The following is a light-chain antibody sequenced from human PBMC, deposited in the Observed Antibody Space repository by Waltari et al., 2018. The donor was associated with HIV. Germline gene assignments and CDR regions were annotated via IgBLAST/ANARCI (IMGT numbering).Light chain of an antibody. Sequence: QSALTPPPPDSGSPGQSVTIPSTVTRSDVGGYNYLPWYQQHPGKAPQLRIYEVITRPSGVPDRLSGSKSGNTASLTVSGLQAGDEADYYCSSYAGSNNWVFGGGTKRTVL. V-gene: IGLV2-8*01. CDR2: EVI. CDR1: RSDVGGYNY. CDR3: SSYAGSNNWV. J-gene: IGLJ2*01.